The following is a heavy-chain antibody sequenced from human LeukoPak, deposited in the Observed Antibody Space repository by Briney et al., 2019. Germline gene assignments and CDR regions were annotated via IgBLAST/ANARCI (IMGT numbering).Heavy chain of an antibody. J-gene: IGHJ3*02. Sequence: PSETLSLTCTVSGGSISSGDYCWSWIRQPPGKGLEWIGYIYYSGSTYYNPSLKSRVTISVDTSKNQFSLKLSSVTAADTAVYYCASSNSGSYLGAFDIWGQGTMVTVSS. D-gene: IGHD1-26*01. V-gene: IGHV4-30-4*01. CDR3: ASSNSGSYLGAFDI. CDR2: IYYSGST. CDR1: GGSISSGDYC.